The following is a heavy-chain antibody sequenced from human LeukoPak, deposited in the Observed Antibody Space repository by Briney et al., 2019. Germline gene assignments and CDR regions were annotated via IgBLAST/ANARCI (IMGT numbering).Heavy chain of an antibody. CDR1: GFTVSSNY. CDR3: ARGGRTGITMAD. Sequence: GGSLRLSCAASGFTVSSNYMSWVRQAPGKGLEWVSVIYSGGNTYYADSVKGRFTISRDNSKNTLYLQMNSLRGEDTAVYYCARGGRTGITMADWGQGTLVTVSS. V-gene: IGHV3-53*01. D-gene: IGHD3-10*01. CDR2: IYSGGNT. J-gene: IGHJ4*02.